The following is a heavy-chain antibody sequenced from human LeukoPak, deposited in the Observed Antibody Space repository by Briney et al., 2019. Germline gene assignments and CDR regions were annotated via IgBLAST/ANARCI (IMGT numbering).Heavy chain of an antibody. CDR2: ISGSGGST. Sequence: GGSLRLSCAASGFTFSSYAMSWVRQAPGKGLEWVSAISGSGGSTYYADSVKGRFTISRDNSKNTLYLQMNSLRADDTAVYYCARLGVRQILDFWGQGTLVTVSS. CDR3: ARLGVRQILDF. J-gene: IGHJ4*02. CDR1: GFTFSSYA. D-gene: IGHD2-8*01. V-gene: IGHV3-23*01.